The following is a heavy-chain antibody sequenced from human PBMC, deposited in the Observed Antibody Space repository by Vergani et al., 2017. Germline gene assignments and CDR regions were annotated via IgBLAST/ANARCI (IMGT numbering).Heavy chain of an antibody. J-gene: IGHJ5*02. Sequence: EVQLVQSGAEVKKPGESLKISCQGSGYSITNYWIAWVRQRPGKGLEWMGIIYAGDSDVSYSPSFQGQVTMSVDKSLSTAYLQWSSLKASDTATYYCDRTTDFSSLYSSYNWFDPWGQGTQVTVSS. V-gene: IGHV5-51*03. CDR1: GYSITNYW. CDR3: DRTTDFSSLYSSYNWFDP. D-gene: IGHD3-3*01. CDR2: IYAGDSDV.